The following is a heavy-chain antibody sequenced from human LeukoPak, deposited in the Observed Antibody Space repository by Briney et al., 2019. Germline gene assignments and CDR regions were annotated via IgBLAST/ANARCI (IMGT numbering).Heavy chain of an antibody. Sequence: ASVKVSCKASGYTFTGYYMHWVRQAPGQGLEWMGRINPNSGGTNYAQKFQGRVTMTRDTSISTAYMELSRLRSDDTAVYYCSRARPDFGSFYTVSDYWGQGTLLTVSS. D-gene: IGHD1-26*01. CDR1: GYTFTGYY. CDR2: INPNSGGT. J-gene: IGHJ4*02. V-gene: IGHV1-2*06. CDR3: SRARPDFGSFYTVSDY.